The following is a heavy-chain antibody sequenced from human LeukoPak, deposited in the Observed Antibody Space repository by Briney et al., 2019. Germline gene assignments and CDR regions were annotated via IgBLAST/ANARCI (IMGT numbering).Heavy chain of an antibody. CDR1: GYSISSGYF. Sequence: SETLSLTCAVSGYSISSGYFWGWIRQPPGKGLEWIGSIYHSGSTYYNPSLKSRVTISVDTSKNQFSLKLSSVTAADTAVYYCARSLWQNRGFDYWGQGTLVTVSS. D-gene: IGHD1-14*01. J-gene: IGHJ4*02. CDR3: ARSLWQNRGFDY. V-gene: IGHV4-38-2*01. CDR2: IYHSGST.